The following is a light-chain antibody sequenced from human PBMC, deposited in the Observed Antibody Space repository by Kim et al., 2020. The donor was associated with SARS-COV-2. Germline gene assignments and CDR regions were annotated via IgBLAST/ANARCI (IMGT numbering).Light chain of an antibody. J-gene: IGLJ3*02. CDR2: DNN. Sequence: GKKVPTSCSGSSSNIGKNYVSWYQQLPGTAPKLLIYDNNKRPSGIPDRFSGSKSGTSATLGITGLQTGDEADYYCGTWDSSLSAGVFGGGTQLTVL. V-gene: IGLV1-51*01. CDR1: SSNIGKNY. CDR3: GTWDSSLSAGV.